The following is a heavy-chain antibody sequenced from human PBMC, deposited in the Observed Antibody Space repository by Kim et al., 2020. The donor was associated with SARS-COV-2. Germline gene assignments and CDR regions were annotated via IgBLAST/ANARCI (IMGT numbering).Heavy chain of an antibody. J-gene: IGHJ6*02. V-gene: IGHV3-49*02. D-gene: IGHD3-10*01. CDR3: TRVCYSSKYYYYYGMDV. Sequence: VKGRFTISRDDSKSIAYLQMNSLKTEDTAVYYCTRVCYSSKYYYYYGMDVWGQGTTVTVSS.